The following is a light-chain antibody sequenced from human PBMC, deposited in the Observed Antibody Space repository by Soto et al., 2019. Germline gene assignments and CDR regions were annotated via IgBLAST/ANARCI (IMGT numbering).Light chain of an antibody. CDR3: QQYGSSPPMYN. CDR2: GAS. J-gene: IGKJ2*01. V-gene: IGKV3-20*01. CDR1: QSVDSRY. Sequence: EIVLTQSPGTLSLSPGESATLSCRATQSVDSRYLAWYQQKPGQAPRLLIYGASRRATGIPDRFSGSGSGTDFTLTVSRLEPEDFSLYYCQQYGSSPPMYNFGQGTKLEIK.